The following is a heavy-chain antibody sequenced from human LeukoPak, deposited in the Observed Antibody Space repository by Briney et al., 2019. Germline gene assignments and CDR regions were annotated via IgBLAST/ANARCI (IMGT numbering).Heavy chain of an antibody. Sequence: GGSLLLSCAASGFTFGDYAMTWVRQAPGKGLEGGGFIRSKAYGGTTEYAASVKGRFTISRDDSKSIAYLQMDSLKTEDTAVYYCTRDQTPYYWGQGTLVTVSS. V-gene: IGHV3-49*04. CDR1: GFTFGDYA. CDR3: TRDQTPYY. CDR2: IRSKAYGGTT. J-gene: IGHJ4*02.